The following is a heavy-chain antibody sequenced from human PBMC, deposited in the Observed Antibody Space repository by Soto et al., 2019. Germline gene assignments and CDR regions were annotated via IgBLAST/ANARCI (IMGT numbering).Heavy chain of an antibody. J-gene: IGHJ6*02. D-gene: IGHD3-16*01. CDR3: ARSWVTGKGGMDV. CDR1: GYTFTSYG. CDR2: INGYTGNT. Sequence: QVQLVQSGAEVKKPGASVKVSCKTPGYTFTSYGLSWVRQAPGQGLEWMGWINGYTGNTNYAQKFQGRVTMTTDTATTTAYLDLWTLISDDTAVYYCARSWVTGKGGMDVWGQGTTVTVSS. V-gene: IGHV1-18*01.